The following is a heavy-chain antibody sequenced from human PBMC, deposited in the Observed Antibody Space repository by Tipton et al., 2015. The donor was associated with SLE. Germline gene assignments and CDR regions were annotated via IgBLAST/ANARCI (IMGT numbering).Heavy chain of an antibody. CDR1: GFTFSSYS. V-gene: IGHV4-34*01. D-gene: IGHD3-10*01. CDR3: ARDRYYGSGSLGSNYYYMDV. J-gene: IGHJ6*03. Sequence: LRLSCAASGFTFSSYSMNWVRQAPGKGLEWIGEINHSGSTNYNPSLKSRVTISVDTSKNQFSLKLSSVTAADTAVYYCARDRYYGSGSLGSNYYYMDVWGKGTTVTVSS. CDR2: INHSGST.